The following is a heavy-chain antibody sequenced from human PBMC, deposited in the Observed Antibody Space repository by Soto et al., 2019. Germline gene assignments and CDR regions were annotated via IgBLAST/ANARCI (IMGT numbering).Heavy chain of an antibody. V-gene: IGHV4-59*01. J-gene: IGHJ3*02. Sequence: PSETLSLTCTVSGSSISSYYWSWIRQPPGKGLEWIGYIYYSGSTNYNPSLKSRVTISVDTSKNQFSLKLSSVTAADTAVYYCARAPPRVDYYDSSGYYCVSLQGAAFDIRGQGTMVTV. CDR2: IYYSGST. D-gene: IGHD3-22*01. CDR3: ARAPPRVDYYDSSGYYCVSLQGAAFDI. CDR1: GSSISSYY.